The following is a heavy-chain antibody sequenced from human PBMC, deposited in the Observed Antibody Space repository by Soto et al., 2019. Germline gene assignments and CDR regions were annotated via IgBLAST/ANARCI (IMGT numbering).Heavy chain of an antibody. CDR1: GGSNSSSSYY. CDR3: ARRTSDPREDYFDY. Sequence: PSETLSLTCTVSGGSNSSSSYYWGWIRQPPGKGLEWIGSIYYSGSTYYNPSLKSRVTISVDTSKNQFSLKLSSVTAADTAVYYCARRTSDPREDYFDYWGQGTLVTVSS. V-gene: IGHV4-39*01. CDR2: IYYSGST. J-gene: IGHJ4*02.